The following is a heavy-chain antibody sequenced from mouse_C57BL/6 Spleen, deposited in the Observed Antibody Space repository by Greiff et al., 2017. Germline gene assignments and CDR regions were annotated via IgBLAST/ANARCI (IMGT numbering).Heavy chain of an antibody. J-gene: IGHJ1*03. CDR2: IDPEDGET. V-gene: IGHV14-2*01. CDR1: GFNIKDYS. Sequence: EVQLQQSGAELVKPGASVKLSCTASGFNIKDYSMHWVKQRTEQGLAWLGRIDPEDGETKSAPKFQGKATITADPYYNTAYLQFSILTAEDTAVYYGARETTVAPHPYFDVWGTGTTVTGSS. CDR3: ARETTVAPHPYFDV. D-gene: IGHD1-1*01.